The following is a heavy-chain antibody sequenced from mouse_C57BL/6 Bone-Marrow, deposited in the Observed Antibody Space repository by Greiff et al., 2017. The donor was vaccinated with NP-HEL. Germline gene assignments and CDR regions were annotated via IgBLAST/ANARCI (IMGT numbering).Heavy chain of an antibody. CDR2: ISNGGGST. CDR3: ARYLPQAPFDY. D-gene: IGHD3-2*02. Sequence: EVKVVESGGGLVQPGGSLKLSCAASGFTFSDYYMYWVRQTPEKRLEWVAYISNGGGSTYYPDTVKGRFTISRDKAKNTLYLQMSRLKSEDTAMYYGARYLPQAPFDYWGQGTTLTVSS. V-gene: IGHV5-12*01. J-gene: IGHJ2*01. CDR1: GFTFSDYY.